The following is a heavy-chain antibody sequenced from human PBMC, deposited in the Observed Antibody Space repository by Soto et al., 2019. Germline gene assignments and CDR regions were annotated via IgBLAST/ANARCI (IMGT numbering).Heavy chain of an antibody. V-gene: IGHV1-69*11. D-gene: IGHD7-27*01. CDR3: ATLTPKGKDV. J-gene: IGHJ6*02. Sequence: QVQLVQSGAEVKKPGSSVKVSCKASGGTFSSYAISWVRQAPGQGLEWMGGIIPILGTANYAQKFQGRVTITADESTSTPYMALSSLRSEDTAGYCCATLTPKGKDVSGHGNTVTVSS. CDR1: GGTFSSYA. CDR2: IIPILGTA.